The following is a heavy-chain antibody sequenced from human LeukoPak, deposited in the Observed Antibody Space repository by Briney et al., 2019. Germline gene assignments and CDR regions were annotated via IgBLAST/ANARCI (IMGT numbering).Heavy chain of an antibody. Sequence: ASVKVSCKASGYTFTSYYMHWVRQAPGQGLEWMGIISPSGGSTSYAQKFQGRVTMTRDTSTSTVYMELSSLRSEDTAAYYCARDLKWDTYAFDIWGQGTMVTVSS. J-gene: IGHJ3*02. CDR3: ARDLKWDTYAFDI. CDR1: GYTFTSYY. CDR2: ISPSGGST. D-gene: IGHD5-18*01. V-gene: IGHV1-46*01.